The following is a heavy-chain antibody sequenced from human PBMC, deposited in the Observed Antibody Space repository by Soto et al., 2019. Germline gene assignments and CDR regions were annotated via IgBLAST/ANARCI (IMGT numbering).Heavy chain of an antibody. D-gene: IGHD6-19*01. V-gene: IGHV4-39*02. CDR3: SRDQVSSGWYWFNP. J-gene: IGHJ5*02. CDR2: IYYSGST. CDR1: GGSISSSSFH. Sequence: PSETLSLTCTVSGGSISSSSFHWGWIRQPPGKGLEWIGSIYYSGSTYYSPSLKSRVTIAVDTSKNQFSLKLSSVTAADTAVYYCSRDQVSSGWYWFNPWGQGTLVTVSS.